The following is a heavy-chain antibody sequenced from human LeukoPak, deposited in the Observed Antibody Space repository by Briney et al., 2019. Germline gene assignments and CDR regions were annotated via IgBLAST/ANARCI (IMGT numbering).Heavy chain of an antibody. D-gene: IGHD6-13*01. Sequence: SETLSLTCSVSDDSLGPYFWTWIRQPPAKGLDWIGYSHASGNIAYSPSLKSRATMSVDTSKNQVSLKLTSVTAADSAVYYCARTAAGIGGYYYYYYMDVWGKGTTVTVSS. CDR3: ARTAAGIGGYYYYYYMDV. J-gene: IGHJ6*03. CDR1: DDSLGPYF. CDR2: SHASGNI. V-gene: IGHV4-4*09.